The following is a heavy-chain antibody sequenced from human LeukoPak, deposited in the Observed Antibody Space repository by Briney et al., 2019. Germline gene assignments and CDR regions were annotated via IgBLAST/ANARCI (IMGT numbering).Heavy chain of an antibody. J-gene: IGHJ4*02. CDR2: ISSSGSTI. CDR1: GFTFSSYE. D-gene: IGHD3-3*01. Sequence: QPGGSLRLSCAASGFTFSSYEMNWVRQAPGKGLVWVSYISSSGSTIYYADPVKGRFTISRDNARNSLYLQMNSLRAEDTAVYYCAREGVYDSWDYWGQGTLVTVSS. V-gene: IGHV3-48*03. CDR3: AREGVYDSWDY.